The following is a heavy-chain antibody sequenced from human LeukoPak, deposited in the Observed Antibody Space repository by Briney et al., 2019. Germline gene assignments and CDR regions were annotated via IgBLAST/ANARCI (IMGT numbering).Heavy chain of an antibody. CDR1: GFTFSSYA. CDR2: ISGSGGST. Sequence: PGGSLRLSCAASGFTFSSYAMSWVRQAPGKGLEWVSAISGSGGSTYCADSVKGRFTISRDNSKNTLYLQMNSLRAEDTAVYYCASPLLWGSYRTDYWGQGTLVTVSS. D-gene: IGHD3-16*02. V-gene: IGHV3-23*01. J-gene: IGHJ4*02. CDR3: ASPLLWGSYRTDY.